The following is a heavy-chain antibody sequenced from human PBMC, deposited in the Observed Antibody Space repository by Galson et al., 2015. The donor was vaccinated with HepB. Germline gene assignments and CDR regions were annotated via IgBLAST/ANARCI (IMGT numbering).Heavy chain of an antibody. J-gene: IGHJ4*02. V-gene: IGHV3-30*18. CDR1: GFTFSSYG. CDR3: AKAPGSGDYVHYFDY. Sequence: SLRLSCAASGFTFSSYGMHWVRQAPGKGLEWVAVISYDGSNKYYADSVKGRFTISRDNSKNTLYLQMNSLRAEDTAVYYCAKAPGSGDYVHYFDYWGQGTLVTVSS. D-gene: IGHD4-17*01. CDR2: ISYDGSNK.